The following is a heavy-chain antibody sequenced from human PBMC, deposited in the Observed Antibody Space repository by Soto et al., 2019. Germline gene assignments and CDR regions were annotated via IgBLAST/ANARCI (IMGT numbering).Heavy chain of an antibody. J-gene: IGHJ4*02. CDR2: ISYDGSNK. V-gene: IGHV3-30*09. Sequence: LRLSCAASGFTFSSYTMHWVRQAPGKGLEWVAVISYDGSNKYYADSVKGRFAISRDNSKNTLYLQMNSLRAEDTAVYYCARDPTYSYGSTYFHFWGQGTLVTVSS. CDR1: GFTFSSYT. CDR3: ARDPTYSYGSTYFHF. D-gene: IGHD5-18*01.